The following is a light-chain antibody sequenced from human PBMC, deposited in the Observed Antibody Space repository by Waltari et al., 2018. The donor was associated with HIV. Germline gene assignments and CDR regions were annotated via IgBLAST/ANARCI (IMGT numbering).Light chain of an antibody. V-gene: IGLV1-51*01. CDR2: DNN. CDR3: GTWDSSLSAGL. Sequence: QSVLTQPPSVSAAPGQKGTISCSGSSPNIRDNYVTWYQQLPGTAPKLLIYDNNKRPSGIPDRFSASKSGTSATLGITGLQTGDEADYYCGTWDSSLSAGLFGGGTKLTVL. J-gene: IGLJ2*01. CDR1: SPNIRDNY.